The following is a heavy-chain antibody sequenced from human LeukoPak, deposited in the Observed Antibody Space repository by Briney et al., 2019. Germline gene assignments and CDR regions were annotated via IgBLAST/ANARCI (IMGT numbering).Heavy chain of an antibody. D-gene: IGHD3-10*01. CDR1: GYTFTTYG. J-gene: IGHJ4*02. V-gene: IGHV1-18*01. Sequence: ASVKVSCKASGYTFTTYGISWVRQAPGQGLEWMGWISAYNGNTNSAQKFRDRVTMTTDTSTNTAYMELTSLRSDDTAVYFCARAPGHYFSGSRSYSLSDYWGQGTLVTVSS. CDR2: ISAYNGNT. CDR3: ARAPGHYFSGSRSYSLSDY.